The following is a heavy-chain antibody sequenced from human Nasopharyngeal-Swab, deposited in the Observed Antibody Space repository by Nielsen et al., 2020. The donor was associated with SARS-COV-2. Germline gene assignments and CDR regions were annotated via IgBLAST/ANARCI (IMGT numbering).Heavy chain of an antibody. Sequence: SETLSLTCTVSGGSISSYYWTWIRQPPGKGLECIGYISYSGSTNYNPSLKSRVTISVDTSKNQFSLKLSSVTAADTAVYYCTRRTLSSSGYYFDYWGQGTLVTFSS. CDR2: ISYSGST. CDR1: GGSISSYY. CDR3: TRRTLSSSGYYFDY. V-gene: IGHV4-59*08. D-gene: IGHD2-2*01. J-gene: IGHJ4*02.